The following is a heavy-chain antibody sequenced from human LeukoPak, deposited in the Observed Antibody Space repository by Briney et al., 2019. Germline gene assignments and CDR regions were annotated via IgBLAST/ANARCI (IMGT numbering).Heavy chain of an antibody. Sequence: PGGSLRLSCAASGFIFSTYWMDWVRQAPGKGLVWVSRINSDGRRTRYADSVKGRFTISRDNAKNTLYLQMNSLRIEDTALYYCAKDHYSNYGYGMDVWGQGTTVTVSS. CDR3: AKDHYSNYGYGMDV. V-gene: IGHV3-74*01. D-gene: IGHD4-11*01. CDR1: GFIFSTYW. J-gene: IGHJ6*02. CDR2: INSDGRRT.